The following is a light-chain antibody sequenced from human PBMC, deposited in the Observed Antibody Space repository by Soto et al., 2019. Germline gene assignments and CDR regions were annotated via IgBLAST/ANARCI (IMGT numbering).Light chain of an antibody. V-gene: IGLV2-8*01. Sequence: QSALTQPPSASGSPGQSVTISCTGTSRDVGGHDYVSWYQQHPGKVPKLMIYELSKRPSGVPDRFSGSKSGNTASLTVSGLQAEDEADYYCSSYVTGNSLIFGGGTKVTVL. J-gene: IGLJ2*01. CDR2: ELS. CDR1: SRDVGGHDY. CDR3: SSYVTGNSLI.